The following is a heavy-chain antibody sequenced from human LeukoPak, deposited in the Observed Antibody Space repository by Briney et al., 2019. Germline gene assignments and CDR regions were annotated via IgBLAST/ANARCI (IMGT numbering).Heavy chain of an antibody. Sequence: GGSLRLSCAASGFTFDDYAMHRVRQAPGKGLEWVSGISWNSGSIGYADSVKGRFTISRDNAKNSLYLQMNGLRAEDTALYYCAKDMSGEMATIFDYWGQGTLVTVSS. V-gene: IGHV3-9*01. CDR1: GFTFDDYA. CDR2: ISWNSGSI. D-gene: IGHD5-24*01. CDR3: AKDMSGEMATIFDY. J-gene: IGHJ4*02.